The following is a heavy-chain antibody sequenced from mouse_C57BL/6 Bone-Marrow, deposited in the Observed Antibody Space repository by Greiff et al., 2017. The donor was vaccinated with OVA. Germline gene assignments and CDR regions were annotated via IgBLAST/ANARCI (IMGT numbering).Heavy chain of an antibody. CDR1: GYTFTSYW. V-gene: IGHV1-55*01. J-gene: IGHJ2*01. CDR3: ARRGLYQLRDYFDY. D-gene: IGHD2-5*01. CDR2: IYPGSGST. Sequence: QVQLQQPGAELVKPGASVKMSCKASGYTFTSYWITWVKQRPGQGLEWIGDIYPGSGSTNYNEKFKSKATLTVDTSSSTAYMQLSSLTSEDSAVYYCARRGLYQLRDYFDYWGQGTTLTVSS.